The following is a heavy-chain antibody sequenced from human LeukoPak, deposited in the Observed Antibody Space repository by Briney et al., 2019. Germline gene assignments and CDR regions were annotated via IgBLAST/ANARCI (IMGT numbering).Heavy chain of an antibody. CDR1: GFTFSSYS. V-gene: IGHV3-48*04. CDR2: ISSSSSTI. J-gene: IGHJ2*01. CDR3: ARDRPRARSVSRFFTFDL. Sequence: GGSLRLSCAASGFTFSSYSMNWVRQAPGKGLEWVSYISSSSSTIYYADSVKGRFTISRDNAKNSLYLQMNSLRAEDTAVYYCARDRPRARSVSRFFTFDLWGRGTLVTVSS. D-gene: IGHD2-8*01.